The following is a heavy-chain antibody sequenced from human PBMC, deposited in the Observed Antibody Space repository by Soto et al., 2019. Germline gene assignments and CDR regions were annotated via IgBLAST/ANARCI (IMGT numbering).Heavy chain of an antibody. J-gene: IGHJ3*01. V-gene: IGHV1-69*14. CDR2: ILPFFGTA. CDR3: ARRHEFGGNSDAFDV. Sequence: QVQLVQSGAEVKKPGSSVKVSCKASGGSFRKEDINWVRQAPGQGPEWMGNILPFFGTADYAQKFQGRVTVTADMSTTTVYMELSSLRVEDTAVYYCARRHEFGGNSDAFDVWGQGTTVIVSS. CDR1: GGSFRKED. D-gene: IGHD2-15*01.